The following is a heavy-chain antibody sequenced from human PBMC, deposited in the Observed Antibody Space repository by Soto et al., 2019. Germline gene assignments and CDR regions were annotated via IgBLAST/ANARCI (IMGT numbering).Heavy chain of an antibody. V-gene: IGHV1-69*13. CDR2: IIPIFGTA. J-gene: IGHJ6*02. CDR3: AKLDTVSRSYYYYGMDV. Sequence: ASVKVSCKASGYTFTSYGISWVRQAPGQGLEWMGGIIPIFGTANYAQKFQGRVTITADESTSTAYMELSSLRSEDTAVYYCAKLDTVSRSYYYYGMDVWGQGTTVTVSS. D-gene: IGHD4-4*01. CDR1: GYTFTSYG.